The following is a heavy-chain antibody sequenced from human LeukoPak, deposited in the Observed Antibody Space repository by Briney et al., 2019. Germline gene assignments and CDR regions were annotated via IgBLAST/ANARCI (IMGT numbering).Heavy chain of an antibody. V-gene: IGHV3-9*01. D-gene: IGHD3-10*01. CDR3: AKAGRGFTSYYFDY. CDR1: GFTFDDYA. J-gene: IGHJ4*02. Sequence: GGSLRLSCAASGFTFDDYAMHWVRQAPGKGLEWVSGISWNSGSIGYADSVKGRFTISRDNAKNSLYLQMNSLRAEDTALYYCAKAGRGFTSYYFDYWGQGTPVTVSS. CDR2: ISWNSGSI.